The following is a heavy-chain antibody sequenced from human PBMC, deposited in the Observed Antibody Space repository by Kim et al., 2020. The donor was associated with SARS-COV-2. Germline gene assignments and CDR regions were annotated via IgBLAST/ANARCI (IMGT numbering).Heavy chain of an antibody. V-gene: IGHV1-69*04. CDR3: ARRPRRQPFDP. D-gene: IGHD6-13*01. CDR2: IIPILGIA. CDR1: GGTFSSYA. J-gene: IGHJ5*02. Sequence: SVKVSCKASGGTFSSYAISWVRQAPGQGLEWMGRIIPILGIANYAQKFQGRVTITADKSTSTAYMELSSLRSEDTAVYYCARRPRRQPFDPWGQGTLVTVSS.